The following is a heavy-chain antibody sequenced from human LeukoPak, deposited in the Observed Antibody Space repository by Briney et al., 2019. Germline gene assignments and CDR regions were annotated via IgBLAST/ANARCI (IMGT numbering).Heavy chain of an antibody. D-gene: IGHD6-13*01. V-gene: IGHV3-7*01. CDR3: ARDTAAGTTISDY. Sequence: PGGSLRLSCAAPGFSFSSNWMGWVRQAPGKGLEWVAHIKRDGSQKYYLDSVKGRFTISRDNAKNTLYLQMNSLRAEDTAVYYCARDTAAGTTISDYWGQGTLVTVSS. J-gene: IGHJ4*02. CDR1: GFSFSSNW. CDR2: IKRDGSQK.